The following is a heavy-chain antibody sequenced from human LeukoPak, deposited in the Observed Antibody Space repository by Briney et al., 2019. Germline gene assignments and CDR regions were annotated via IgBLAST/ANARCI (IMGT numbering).Heavy chain of an antibody. V-gene: IGHV3-30*04. J-gene: IGHJ3*02. CDR3: AREGGYYDSSGYHHSGAFDI. Sequence: PGGSLRLSCAASGFTFSSNTMHWVRQAPGKGLEWVAIISYDGSNKYYADSVKGRFTISRDISKNTLYLQMNGLRAEDTAVYYCAREGGYYDSSGYHHSGAFDIWGQGTMVTVSS. D-gene: IGHD3-22*01. CDR1: GFTFSSNT. CDR2: ISYDGSNK.